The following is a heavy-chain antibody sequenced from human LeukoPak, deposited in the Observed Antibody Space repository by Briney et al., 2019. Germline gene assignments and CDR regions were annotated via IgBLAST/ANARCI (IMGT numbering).Heavy chain of an antibody. D-gene: IGHD5-12*01. CDR2: ISYDGSDK. J-gene: IGHJ4*02. V-gene: IGHV3-30*04. Sequence: GGSLRLSCAASEFTFSSYTMHWVRQAPGKGLEWVAVISYDGSDKYYADSVKGRFTISRDNSKSTLYLQMNSLRPEDTAVFYCARAYGYSYALDSWGQGTLVTVSS. CDR1: EFTFSSYT. CDR3: ARAYGYSYALDS.